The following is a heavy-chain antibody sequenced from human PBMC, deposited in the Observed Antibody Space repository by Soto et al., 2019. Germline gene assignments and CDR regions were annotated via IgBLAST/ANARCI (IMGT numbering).Heavy chain of an antibody. CDR1: GGSISSGGYY. CDR2: IYYSGST. CDR3: ARATRHYFWYFDL. V-gene: IGHV4-31*03. J-gene: IGHJ2*01. Sequence: QVQLQESGPGLVKPSQTLSLTCTVSGGSISSGGYYWSWIRQHPGKGLEWIGYIYYSGSTYYKPSLKSRVTISVDTSKNPFSLKLSSVTAADTAVYYCARATRHYFWYFDLWGRGTLVTVSS. D-gene: IGHD1-26*01.